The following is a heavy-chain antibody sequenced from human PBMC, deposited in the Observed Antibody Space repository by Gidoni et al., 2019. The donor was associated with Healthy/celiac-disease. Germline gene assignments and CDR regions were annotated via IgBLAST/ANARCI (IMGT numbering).Heavy chain of an antibody. J-gene: IGHJ3*02. CDR2: IYYSGST. Sequence: QVQLQESGPGLVKPSETLSLTCTVSGGSISSYYWSWIRQPPGKGLEWIGYIYYSGSTNYNPSLKSRVTISVDTSKNQFSLKLSSVTAADTAVYYCARDKPAPGAFDIWGQGTMVTVSS. CDR3: ARDKPAPGAFDI. CDR1: GGSISSYY. V-gene: IGHV4-59*01.